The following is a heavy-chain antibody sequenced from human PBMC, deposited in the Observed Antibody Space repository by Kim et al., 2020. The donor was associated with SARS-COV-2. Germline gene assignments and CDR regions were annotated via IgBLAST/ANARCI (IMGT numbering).Heavy chain of an antibody. CDR1: GYTFTSFG. J-gene: IGHJ4*02. V-gene: IGHV1-18*01. CDR2: ISGNNGNT. CDR3: ARDFYGFGSGDCYDVFVY. D-gene: IGHD2-21*02. Sequence: ASVKVSCKASGYTFTSFGISWVRQAPGQGLEWMGWISGNNGNTKYAQKLQGRVTMTTDTSTNTAYMELRSLRSDDTAVYYCARDFYGFGSGDCYDVFVYWGQGPLVTVSS.